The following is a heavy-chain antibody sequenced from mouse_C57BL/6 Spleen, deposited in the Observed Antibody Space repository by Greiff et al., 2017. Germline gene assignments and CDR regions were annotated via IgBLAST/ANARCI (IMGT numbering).Heavy chain of an antibody. J-gene: IGHJ1*03. CDR2: INPSTGVT. CDR1: GYSFTGYY. CDR3: ARFRELPLYGSSLYFDV. Sequence: VQLQQSGPELVKPGASVKISCKASGYSFTGYYMHWVKQSSEQSLEWIGEINPSTGVTSYNQKFKGKATLTVDKSSSTAYMQLKSLTSEDSAVYYCARFRELPLYGSSLYFDVWGTGTTVTVSA. V-gene: IGHV1-43*01. D-gene: IGHD1-1*01.